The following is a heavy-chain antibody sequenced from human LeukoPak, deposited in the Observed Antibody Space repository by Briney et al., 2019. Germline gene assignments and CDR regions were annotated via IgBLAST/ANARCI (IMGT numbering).Heavy chain of an antibody. V-gene: IGHV3-21*01. CDR1: GFTFSSYS. D-gene: IGHD3-22*01. Sequence: GGSLRLSCAASGFTFSSYSMNWVRQATGKGLEWVSSISSSSSYIYYADSVKGRFTISRDNAKNSLYLQMNSLRAEDTAVYYCARDNTMKRDYYYGMDVWGQGTTFTVSS. CDR2: ISSSSSYI. J-gene: IGHJ6*02. CDR3: ARDNTMKRDYYYGMDV.